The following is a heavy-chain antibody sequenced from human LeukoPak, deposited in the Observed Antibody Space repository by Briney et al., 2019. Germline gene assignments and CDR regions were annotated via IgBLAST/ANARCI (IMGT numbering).Heavy chain of an antibody. CDR1: GFTFRSYE. J-gene: IGHJ4*02. CDR2: LSSSGSAF. CDR3: ARESVEGDYFDY. D-gene: IGHD2-21*01. Sequence: GGSLRLSCEDSGFTFRSYEMNWVRQAPGKGLEWIAYLSSSGSAFSYADSVKGRFTIARDNAKNSVYLEMNSLRAEDTAVYYCARESVEGDYFDYWGQGTLVTVSS. V-gene: IGHV3-48*03.